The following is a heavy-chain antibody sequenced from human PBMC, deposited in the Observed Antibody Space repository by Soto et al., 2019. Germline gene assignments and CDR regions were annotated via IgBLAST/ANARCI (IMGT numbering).Heavy chain of an antibody. J-gene: IGHJ4*02. V-gene: IGHV4-34*01. CDR1: GWSFGGYY. CDR3: ARDKITGLFDY. D-gene: IGHD2-8*02. Sequence: SETLSPTCAVYGWSFGGYYWTWVRQPQGTGLEWIGEINHSGSTNYNPSLKSRVTISVDTSQNQFSLKLTSVTAADTAVYYCARDKITGLFDYWGQGTLVTVS. CDR2: INHSGST.